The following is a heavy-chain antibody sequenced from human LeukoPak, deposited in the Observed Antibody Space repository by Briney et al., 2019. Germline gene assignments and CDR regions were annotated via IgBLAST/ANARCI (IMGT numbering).Heavy chain of an antibody. CDR2: IYYSGST. CDR3: ARGGATYYDILAGFFDY. Sequence: PSETLSLTCTVSGGSISSYYWSWIRQPPGKELEWIGYIYYSGSTTYNPSLKSRVTISVDTPKNQISLKLTSVTAADTAVYYCARGGATYYDILAGFFDYWGQGTLVSVSS. J-gene: IGHJ4*02. D-gene: IGHD3-9*01. V-gene: IGHV4-59*01. CDR1: GGSISSYY.